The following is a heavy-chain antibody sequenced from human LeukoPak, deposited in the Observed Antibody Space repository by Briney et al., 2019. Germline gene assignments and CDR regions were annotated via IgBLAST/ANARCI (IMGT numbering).Heavy chain of an antibody. V-gene: IGHV1-2*02. D-gene: IGHD6-6*01. CDR3: ARDFSSSSTVYYYYYMDV. CDR2: INPQNTGT. CDR1: GYTFTGYY. J-gene: IGHJ6*03. Sequence: ASVKVSCKASGYTFTGYYIHWVRQAPGQGLEWMGWINPQNTGTNYAQKFQDRVTMTRDTSIRTAYMVLIRLKSDDTAIYYCARDFSSSSTVYYYYYMDVWGKGTTVTVSS.